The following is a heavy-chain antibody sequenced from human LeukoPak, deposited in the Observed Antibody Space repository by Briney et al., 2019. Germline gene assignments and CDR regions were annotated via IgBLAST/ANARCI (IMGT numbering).Heavy chain of an antibody. J-gene: IGHJ4*02. CDR3: ARSFSPNYYDLLDY. CDR2: IYYSGST. D-gene: IGHD3-22*01. Sequence: PSESLSLTSTVPGGSISTYYWSWIRQPPGKGPNWIGYIYYSGSTNYNPSLKSRVTISLDTSKNQCSLKLNSVTAADTAMYYCARSFSPNYYDLLDYWGQGTLVTVSS. V-gene: IGHV4-59*01. CDR1: GGSISTYY.